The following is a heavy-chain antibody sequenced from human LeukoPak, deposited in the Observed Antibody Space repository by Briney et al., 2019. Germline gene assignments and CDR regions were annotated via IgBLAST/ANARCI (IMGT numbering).Heavy chain of an antibody. V-gene: IGHV3-7*01. J-gene: IGHJ3*02. D-gene: IGHD2-21*02. CDR1: GFTFSKYW. Sequence: GGSLRLPCAASGFTFSKYWMSWVRQAPGKGLEWVANIKQDGSEKCYVDSVKGRFTISRDNAKNSLYLQMNSLRAEDTAVYYCASTYVVVTAVHDAFHIWGQGTMVTVSS. CDR2: IKQDGSEK. CDR3: ASTYVVVTAVHDAFHI.